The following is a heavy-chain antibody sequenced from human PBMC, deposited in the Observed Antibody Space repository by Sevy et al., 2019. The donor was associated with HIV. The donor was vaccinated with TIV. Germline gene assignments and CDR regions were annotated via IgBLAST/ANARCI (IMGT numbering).Heavy chain of an antibody. V-gene: IGHV3-43*01. CDR1: GFTFDDHT. CDR2: ISWDGGST. D-gene: IGHD1-26*01. CDR3: AKDMGSGGGGAYYFDY. J-gene: IGHJ4*02. Sequence: GGSLRLSCAASGFTFDDHTMHWVRQPPGKGLEWVSLISWDGGSTYYADSVKGRFTISRDNSKNSLFLQMNSLGAEDTGLYYLAKDMGSGGGGAYYFDYWGQGTLVTVSS.